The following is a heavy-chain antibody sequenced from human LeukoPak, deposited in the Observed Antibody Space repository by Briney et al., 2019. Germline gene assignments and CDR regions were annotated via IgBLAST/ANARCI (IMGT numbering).Heavy chain of an antibody. V-gene: IGHV4-59*01. CDR3: ARVPSYYYDSSGYYRWFDP. CDR1: GFTFSISA. J-gene: IGHJ5*02. D-gene: IGHD3-22*01. Sequence: GSLRLSCAASGFTFSISAMSWIRQPPGKGLEWIGYIYYSGSTNYNPSLKSRVTISVDTSKNQFSLKLSSVTAADTAVYYCARVPSYYYDSSGYYRWFDPWGQGTLVTVSS. CDR2: IYYSGST.